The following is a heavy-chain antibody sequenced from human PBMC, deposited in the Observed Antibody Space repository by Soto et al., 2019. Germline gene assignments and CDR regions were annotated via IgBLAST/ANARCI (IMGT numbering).Heavy chain of an antibody. D-gene: IGHD2-15*01. CDR2: IRSKSNRYAT. Sequence: GGSLTLARAGSGFTFGVSAMHWVRQASGKGLEWVGRIRSKSNRYATAYAASVKGRFTISRDDSKNTAYLQMNSRKTEDTAVYYCTGFVVDENSNIYAWAQGATVAVS. J-gene: IGHJ6*02. CDR3: TGFVVDENSNIYA. V-gene: IGHV3-73*01. CDR1: GFTFGVSA.